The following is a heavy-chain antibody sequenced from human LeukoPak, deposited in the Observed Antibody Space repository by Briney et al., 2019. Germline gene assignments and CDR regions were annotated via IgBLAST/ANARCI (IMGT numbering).Heavy chain of an antibody. D-gene: IGHD3-10*01. Sequence: GGSLRLSCAASGFTFSSYSMNWVRQAPGKGLEWVSSISSSSSYIYYADSVKGRFTISRDNAKNSLYLQMNSLRAEDTAVYYCARDNLQSYYYGSDKAGGFDYWGQGTLVTVSS. CDR2: ISSSSSYI. V-gene: IGHV3-21*01. CDR1: GFTFSSYS. CDR3: ARDNLQSYYYGSDKAGGFDY. J-gene: IGHJ4*02.